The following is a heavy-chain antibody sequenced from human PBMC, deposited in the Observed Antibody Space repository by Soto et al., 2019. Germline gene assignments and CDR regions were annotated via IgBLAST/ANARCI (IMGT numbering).Heavy chain of an antibody. CDR1: GYTFTSYD. V-gene: IGHV1-8*01. CDR2: MNPNSGNT. J-gene: IGHJ6*04. Sequence: QVQLVQSGAEVKKPGASVKVSCKASGYTFTSYDINWVRQATGQGLEWMGWMNPNSGNTGYAQKFQGRVTMTRNTAISTAYMELSRVRSADTAVSSCAREKTSSGMDVWGKGTTGTVSS. CDR3: AREKTSSGMDV.